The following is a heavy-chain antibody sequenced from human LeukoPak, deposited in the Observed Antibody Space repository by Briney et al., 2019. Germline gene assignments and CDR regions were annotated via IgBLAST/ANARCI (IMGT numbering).Heavy chain of an antibody. Sequence: GASVKVSCKASGYTFTGYYMHWVRQAPGQGLEWMGWINPNSGGTNYAQKFQGRVTMTRDTSISTAYMELSRLRSDDTAVYYCARGVDTAMVEEYYFDYWGQGTLVTVSS. J-gene: IGHJ4*02. CDR3: ARGVDTAMVEEYYFDY. CDR1: GYTFTGYY. D-gene: IGHD5-18*01. CDR2: INPNSGGT. V-gene: IGHV1-2*02.